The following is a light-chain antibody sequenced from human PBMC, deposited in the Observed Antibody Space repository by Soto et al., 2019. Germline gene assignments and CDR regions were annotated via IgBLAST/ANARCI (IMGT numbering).Light chain of an antibody. V-gene: IGLV2-14*01. CDR3: SSYTSRSTLDVV. CDR1: SSDVGGYNY. J-gene: IGLJ2*01. Sequence: QSALTQPASVSGSPGQSITISCTGTSSDVGGYNYVSWYQQHPGKAPKLMIYDVSKRPSGVSNRFSGSKSGNTASLTISGLQAEDEDDDDYSSYTSRSTLDVVFGGGTKLTVL. CDR2: DVS.